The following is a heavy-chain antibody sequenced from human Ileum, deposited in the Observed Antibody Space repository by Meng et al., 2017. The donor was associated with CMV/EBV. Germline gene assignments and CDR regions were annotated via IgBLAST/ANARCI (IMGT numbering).Heavy chain of an antibody. J-gene: IGHJ4*02. V-gene: IGHV3-23*01. CDR2: IGASGGNT. CDR3: AKGGGMAARLFDY. CDR1: GFTFSSYA. Sequence: SCAASGFTFSSYAMTWVRQAPGKGLEWVSLIGASGGNTYHEDSVKGRFTISRDNSKNTLYLQMNTLRAEDTAVYFCAKGGGMAARLFDYWGQGTLVTVSS. D-gene: IGHD6-6*01.